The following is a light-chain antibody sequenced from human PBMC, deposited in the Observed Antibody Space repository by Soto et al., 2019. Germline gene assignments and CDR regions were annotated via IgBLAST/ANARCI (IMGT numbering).Light chain of an antibody. J-gene: IGKJ1*01. CDR3: QQYGSSGT. Sequence: EIGLTQSPGTLSLSPGERAILSCRASQSVSNNYLAWYQQKPGQAPRLLIYGASNRATGIPDRFSGSGSGTDFTLTISRLEPEDFAVYYCQQYGSSGTFGQGTKVEIK. CDR1: QSVSNNY. V-gene: IGKV3-20*01. CDR2: GAS.